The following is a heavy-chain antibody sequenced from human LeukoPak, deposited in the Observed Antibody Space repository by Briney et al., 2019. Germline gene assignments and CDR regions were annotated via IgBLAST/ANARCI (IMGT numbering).Heavy chain of an antibody. CDR3: ARDGGLAAAGIFYYFDY. CDR1: GFTFSSYA. Sequence: PGRSLRLSCAASGFTFSSYAMHWVRQAPGKGLEWVAVISYDGSNKYYADSVKGRFTISRDNSKNTLYLQMNSLRAEDTAVYYCARDGGLAAAGIFYYFDYWGQGTLVTVSS. J-gene: IGHJ4*02. D-gene: IGHD6-13*01. V-gene: IGHV3-30-3*01. CDR2: ISYDGSNK.